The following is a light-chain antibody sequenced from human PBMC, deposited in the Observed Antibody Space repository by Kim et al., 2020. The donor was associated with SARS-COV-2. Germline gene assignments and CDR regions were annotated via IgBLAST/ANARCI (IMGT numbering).Light chain of an antibody. CDR3: NSWDSSGNHVV. V-gene: IGLV3-19*01. Sequence: ALGQTVRITCQGDSLRSYYASWYQQKPGQAPVVVIYGKNNRPSGIPDRFSGSSSGNTASLTITGAQAEDEADYYCNSWDSSGNHVVFGGGTQLTVL. CDR1: SLRSYY. CDR2: GKN. J-gene: IGLJ2*01.